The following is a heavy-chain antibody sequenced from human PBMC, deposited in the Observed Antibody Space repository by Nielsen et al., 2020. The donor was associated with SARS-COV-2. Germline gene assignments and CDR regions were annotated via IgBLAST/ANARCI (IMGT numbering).Heavy chain of an antibody. V-gene: IGHV4-61*08. CDR1: GGSISSGGYY. D-gene: IGHD6-19*01. CDR3: ARDRGGWPHLGFDP. CDR2: IYYSGST. Sequence: GSLRLSCTVSGGSISSGGYYWSWIRQHPGKGLEWIGYIYYSGSTNYNPSLKSRVTISVDTSKNQFSLKLSSVTAADTAVYYCARDRGGWPHLGFDPWGQGTLVTVSS. J-gene: IGHJ5*02.